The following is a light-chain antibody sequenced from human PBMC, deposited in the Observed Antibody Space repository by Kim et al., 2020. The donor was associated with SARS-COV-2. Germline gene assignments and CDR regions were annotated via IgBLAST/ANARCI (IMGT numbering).Light chain of an antibody. CDR1: SGSIGSNF. J-gene: IGLJ3*02. CDR3: QSFSSTIYWV. CDR2: EDN. V-gene: IGLV6-57*03. Sequence: KTVTISCTRSSGSIGSNFVHWYHQRPGRAPTTVIYEDNQRPSAVPDRFSGSIDRSSNSASLTISGLKTEDEADYYCQSFSSTIYWVFGGGTQLTVL.